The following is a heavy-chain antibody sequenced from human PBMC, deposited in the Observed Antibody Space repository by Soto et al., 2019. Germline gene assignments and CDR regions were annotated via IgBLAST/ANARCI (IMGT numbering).Heavy chain of an antibody. CDR2: ISYDGSNK. V-gene: IGHV3-30*18. CDR1: GFTFSSYG. D-gene: IGHD1-1*01. Sequence: GGSLRLSCAASGFTFSSYGMHWVRQAPGKGLEWVAVISYDGSNKYYADSVKGRFTISRDNSKNTLYLQMNSLRAEDTAVYYCAKEPGDAVELEPFDYWGQGTLVTVSS. CDR3: AKEPGDAVELEPFDY. J-gene: IGHJ4*02.